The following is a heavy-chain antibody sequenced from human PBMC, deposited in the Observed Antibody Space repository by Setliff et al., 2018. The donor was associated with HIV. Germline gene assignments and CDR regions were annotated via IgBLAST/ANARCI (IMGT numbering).Heavy chain of an antibody. CDR1: GGSISSYSYY. CDR2: IYYSGST. CDR3: ARASTRIGYDSSGYPFDY. Sequence: SETLSLTCTVSGGSISSYSYYWGWIRQPPGKGLEWIGSIYYSGSTYYNPSLKSRVTISVDTSKNQFSLKLSSVTAADTAVYYCARASTRIGYDSSGYPFDYWGQGTLVTVSS. J-gene: IGHJ4*02. D-gene: IGHD3-22*01. V-gene: IGHV4-39*07.